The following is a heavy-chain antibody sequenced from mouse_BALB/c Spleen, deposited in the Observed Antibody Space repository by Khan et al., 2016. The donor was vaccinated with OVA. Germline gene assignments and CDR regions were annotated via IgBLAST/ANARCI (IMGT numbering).Heavy chain of an antibody. Sequence: LQLHLPGGELVQSKALLKLSCAASGFTFNTFAMNWVRQAPGKGLEWVARIRRKSHNYVTYYADSVKDRFTISRDDSQSMLYLQMIYLKTDDIAMYYYVRDGYYYEYRFPYWGQGTLVTVSA. V-gene: IGHV10-1*02. CDR2: IRRKSHNYVT. CDR3: VRDGYYYEYRFPY. J-gene: IGHJ3*01. CDR1: GFTFNTFA. D-gene: IGHD2-4*01.